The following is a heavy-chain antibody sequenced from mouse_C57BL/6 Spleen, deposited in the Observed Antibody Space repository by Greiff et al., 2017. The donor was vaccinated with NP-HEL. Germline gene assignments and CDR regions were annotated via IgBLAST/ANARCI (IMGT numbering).Heavy chain of an antibody. V-gene: IGHV1-69*01. D-gene: IGHD1-1*01. Sequence: VQLQQPGAELVMPGASVKLSCKASGYTFTSYWMHWVKQRPGQGLEWIGEIDPSDSYTNYNQKFKGKSTLTVDKSSSTAYMQRSSLTSEDSAVYYCARGGGSIFDYWGQGTTLTVSS. J-gene: IGHJ2*01. CDR1: GYTFTSYW. CDR2: IDPSDSYT. CDR3: ARGGGSIFDY.